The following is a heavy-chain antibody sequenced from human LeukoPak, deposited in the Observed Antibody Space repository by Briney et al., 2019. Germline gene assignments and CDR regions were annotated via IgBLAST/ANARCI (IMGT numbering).Heavy chain of an antibody. V-gene: IGHV3-53*01. CDR3: ARLNFGDDY. CDR2: IYPGGDS. Sequence: GGSLRLSCAASGFNVGSKHMNWVRQAPGKGLEWVSGIYPGGDSYYADSLKGRFIISRDISKNTVFLQMNSLGDEDTAVYHCARLNFGDDYWGQGALVTVSS. J-gene: IGHJ4*02. D-gene: IGHD4-17*01. CDR1: GFNVGSKH.